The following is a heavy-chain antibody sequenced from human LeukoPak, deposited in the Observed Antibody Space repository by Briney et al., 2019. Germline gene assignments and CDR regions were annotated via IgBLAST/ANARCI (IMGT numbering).Heavy chain of an antibody. J-gene: IGHJ4*02. CDR1: GFTVSSNY. D-gene: IGHD4-17*01. CDR3: ASTFYGDSPPY. V-gene: IGHV3-66*01. Sequence: GGSLRLSCAASGFTVSSNYMSWVRQAPGKGLEWVSVIYSGGSTYYADSVKGRFTISRDNSKNTLYLQMNSLRAEDTAVYYCASTFYGDSPPYWGQGTRVTVSS. CDR2: IYSGGST.